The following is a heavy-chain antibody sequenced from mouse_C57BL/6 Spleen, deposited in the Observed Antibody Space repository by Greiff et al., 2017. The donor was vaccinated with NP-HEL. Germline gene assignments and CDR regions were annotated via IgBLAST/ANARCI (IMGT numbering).Heavy chain of an antibody. CDR3: ARTFITTPVDY. CDR1: GYSITSGYY. Sequence: EVHLVESGPGLVKPSQSLSLTCSVTGYSITSGYYWNWIRQFPGNKLEWMGYISYDGSNNYNPSLKNRISITRDTSKNQFFLKLNSVTTEDTATYYCARTFITTPVDYWGQGTTLTVSS. J-gene: IGHJ2*01. D-gene: IGHD1-1*01. V-gene: IGHV3-6*01. CDR2: ISYDGSN.